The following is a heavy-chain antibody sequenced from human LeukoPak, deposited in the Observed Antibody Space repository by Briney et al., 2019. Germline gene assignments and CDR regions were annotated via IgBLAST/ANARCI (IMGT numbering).Heavy chain of an antibody. V-gene: IGHV4-59*08. Sequence: SETPSLTCTVSDGSIVGPYFNWVRQTPGTGLEWIGYTSYGGNTRYTPSLESRVSMSIDTSKRQFSLKLHSVTAADSAVYYCTGYAADSSTYYQWFDPWGQGTLVTVSS. CDR3: TGYAADSSTYYQWFDP. CDR2: TSYGGNT. J-gene: IGHJ5*02. CDR1: DGSIVGPY. D-gene: IGHD3-22*01.